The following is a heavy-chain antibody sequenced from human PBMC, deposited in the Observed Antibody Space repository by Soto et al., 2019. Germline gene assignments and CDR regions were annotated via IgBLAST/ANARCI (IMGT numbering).Heavy chain of an antibody. Sequence: EVQLVESGGGLVQPGGSLRLSCAASGFTFSRYWLSWVRQAPGKGLEWVANIKYDGSDKYYVDSVKGRFTISRDNAKNSLYLQMNSLRAEDTAVYYCVYDYGCNGGYWGQGTLVTVSS. J-gene: IGHJ4*02. V-gene: IGHV3-7*01. CDR2: IKYDGSDK. CDR3: VYDYGCNGGY. CDR1: GFTFSRYW. D-gene: IGHD4-17*01.